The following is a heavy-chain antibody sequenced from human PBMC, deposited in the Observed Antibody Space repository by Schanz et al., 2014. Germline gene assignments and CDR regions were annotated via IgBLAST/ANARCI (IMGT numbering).Heavy chain of an antibody. CDR2: ISASGGDT. D-gene: IGHD2-2*01. Sequence: EVHLLESGGGLVQPGGSLRLSCAASGFSFGTYAMSWVRQAPGKGLEWLSVISASGGDTYYADSVKGRFTISRDNSKNTLYLQMKSLRAEDTAVYYCARVKYCTITRCYRTETEGIYYMDVWGKGTTVTVSS. V-gene: IGHV3-23*01. J-gene: IGHJ6*03. CDR3: ARVKYCTITRCYRTETEGIYYMDV. CDR1: GFSFGTYA.